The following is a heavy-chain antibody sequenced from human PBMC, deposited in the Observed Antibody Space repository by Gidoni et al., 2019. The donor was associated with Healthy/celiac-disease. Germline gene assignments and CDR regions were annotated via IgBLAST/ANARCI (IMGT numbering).Heavy chain of an antibody. D-gene: IGHD1-1*01. V-gene: IGHV4-39*01. CDR2: IYYSGST. J-gene: IGHJ5*02. Sequence: QLQLQESGPGLVKPSEPLSLTCTVSGGSISSSSYYWGWIRQPPGKGLEWIGSIYYSGSTYYNPSLKSRVTISVDTSKNQFSLKLSSVTAADTAVYYCASYNWNDVYWFDPWGQGTLVTVSS. CDR1: GGSISSSSYY. CDR3: ASYNWNDVYWFDP.